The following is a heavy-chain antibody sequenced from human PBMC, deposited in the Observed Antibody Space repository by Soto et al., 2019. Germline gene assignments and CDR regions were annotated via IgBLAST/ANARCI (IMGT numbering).Heavy chain of an antibody. CDR3: AKEGEHSSGSANIDS. CDR1: GFTFSSYA. Sequence: PGGSVRLSCAASGFTFSSYAMSWVRQAPGKGLEWVSAISGSGRSTYYADSVKGRFTISRDNSKNTLYLQMNSLRAEDTAVYYCAKEGEHSSGSANIDSWGQGTLVTVSS. CDR2: ISGSGRST. J-gene: IGHJ4*02. D-gene: IGHD3-22*01. V-gene: IGHV3-23*01.